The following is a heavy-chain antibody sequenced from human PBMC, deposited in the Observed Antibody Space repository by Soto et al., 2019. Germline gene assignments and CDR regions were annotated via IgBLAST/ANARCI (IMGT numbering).Heavy chain of an antibody. CDR2: IIPIFGTA. D-gene: IGHD2-21*02. CDR3: ARDRGDRGLYNWFGP. J-gene: IGHJ5*02. Sequence: QVQLVQSGAEVKKPGSSVKVSCKASGGTFSSYAISWVRQAPGQGLEWMGGIIPIFGTANYAQKFQGRVTITADESTSTAYLELSRLRSDDTAVYYCARDRGDRGLYNWFGPLGQGALVTLSS. CDR1: GGTFSSYA. V-gene: IGHV1-69*01.